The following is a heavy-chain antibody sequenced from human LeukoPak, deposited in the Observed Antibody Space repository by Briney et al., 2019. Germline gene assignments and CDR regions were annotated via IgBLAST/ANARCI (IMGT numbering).Heavy chain of an antibody. CDR3: ARGGDRGAFDI. Sequence: PGGSLRLSCATSGFTFNTYWMSWVRQAPGKGLEWVANIRKDGGEMNYADSVKGRFTISRDNAKNSLYLQMNSLRAEDTAVYYCARGGDRGAFDIWGQGTMVTVSS. J-gene: IGHJ3*02. V-gene: IGHV3-7*01. D-gene: IGHD3-10*01. CDR2: IRKDGGEM. CDR1: GFTFNTYW.